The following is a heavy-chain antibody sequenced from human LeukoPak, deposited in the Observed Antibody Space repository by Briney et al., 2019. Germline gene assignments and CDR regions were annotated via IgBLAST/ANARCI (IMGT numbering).Heavy chain of an antibody. J-gene: IGHJ4*02. CDR3: ARVAVSGSYFY. D-gene: IGHD3-10*01. CDR2: FDPEDGET. Sequence: ASVKVSCKVSGYTLTELSMHWVRQAPGKGLEWMGGFDPEDGETIYAQKFQGRVTMTRDTSTSTVYMELSSLRSEDTAVYYCARVAVSGSYFYWGQGTLVTVSS. CDR1: GYTLTELS. V-gene: IGHV1-24*01.